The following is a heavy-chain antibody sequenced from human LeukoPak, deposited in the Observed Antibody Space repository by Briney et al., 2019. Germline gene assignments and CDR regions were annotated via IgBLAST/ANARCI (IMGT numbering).Heavy chain of an antibody. V-gene: IGHV3-21*06. CDR2: VSSNVNKM. Sequence: GGSLRLSGAASGFTFSSHTMNWVRQAPGKGLEWVACVSSNVNKMYYAESVRGRFTVSRDNARNSLSLQMDSLRAEDTAVYYCTRELLSLHQGLDSWGQGTLVTVSS. J-gene: IGHJ5*01. CDR1: GFTFSSHT. CDR3: TRELLSLHQGLDS. D-gene: IGHD2/OR15-2a*01.